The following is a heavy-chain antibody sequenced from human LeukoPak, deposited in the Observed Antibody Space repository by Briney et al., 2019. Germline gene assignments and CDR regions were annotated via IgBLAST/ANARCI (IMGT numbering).Heavy chain of an antibody. CDR2: IRYDENDK. Sequence: GGSLRLSCAVSGFALRNYGMHWVRQAPGKGLEWVAYIRYDENDKYHVEGRFTISRDNSKNTLFLQMNSLRPEDTAVYYCAKDEGIRCLNGDCPFDHWGQGILVTVSP. CDR3: AKDEGIRCLNGDCPFDH. D-gene: IGHD2-21*01. J-gene: IGHJ4*02. V-gene: IGHV3-30*02. CDR1: GFALRNYG.